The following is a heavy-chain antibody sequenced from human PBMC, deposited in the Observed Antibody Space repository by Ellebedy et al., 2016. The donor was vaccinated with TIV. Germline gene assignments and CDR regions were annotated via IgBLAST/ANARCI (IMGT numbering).Heavy chain of an antibody. CDR1: GFTFSSYG. D-gene: IGHD5-18*01. J-gene: IGHJ6*02. V-gene: IGHV3-30*02. CDR2: IWYDGSNK. Sequence: GESLKISXAASGFTFSSYGMHWVRQAPGKGLEWVAVIWYDGSNKYYADSVKGRFTISRDNSKNTLYLQMNSLRAEDTAVYYCAKDLSGYSYGIRPFGGPRGMDVWGQGTTVTVSS. CDR3: AKDLSGYSYGIRPFGGPRGMDV.